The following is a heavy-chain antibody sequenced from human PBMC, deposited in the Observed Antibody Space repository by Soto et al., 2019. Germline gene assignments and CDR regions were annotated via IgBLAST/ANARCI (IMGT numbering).Heavy chain of an antibody. V-gene: IGHV4-61*01. D-gene: IGHD3-16*01. CDR1: GVSVTRTSFY. CDR2: FHYGGST. J-gene: IGHJ4*02. CDR3: LRDRAFRYASDV. Sequence: QVHVQESGPRLVRPSETLSLTCTVSGVSVTRTSFYWSWIRQAPGKGLEWIGYFHYGGSTNYNPSQKRRVNLPVNQAKIQVFLQLTSVTAADTAVYFCLRDRAFRYASDVWGQGSLVTVSS.